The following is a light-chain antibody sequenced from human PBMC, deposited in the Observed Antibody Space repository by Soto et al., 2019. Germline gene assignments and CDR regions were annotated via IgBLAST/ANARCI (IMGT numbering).Light chain of an antibody. CDR2: DAS. CDR1: QNINNY. Sequence: DIQMTKSPSSLSASVGDRVTITCQASQNINNYLNWYQQKPGRAPKLLIYDASNLEAGVPSRFSGSGSGTDFTLTISSLQPEDFATYYCQQLNSYPITFGQGTRLEIK. J-gene: IGKJ5*01. CDR3: QQLNSYPIT. V-gene: IGKV1-33*01.